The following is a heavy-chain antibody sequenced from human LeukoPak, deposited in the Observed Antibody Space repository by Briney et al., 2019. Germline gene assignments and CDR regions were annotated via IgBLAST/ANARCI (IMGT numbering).Heavy chain of an antibody. CDR1: GGSISSSSYY. CDR2: IYYSGST. V-gene: IGHV4-39*07. D-gene: IGHD3-10*01. Sequence: PSETLSLTCTVSGGSISSSSYYWGWIRQPPGKGLEWIGSIYYSGSTYYNPSLKSRVTISVDTSKNQFSLKLSSVTAADTAVYYCARAPWYYYGSGGNYYYYYMDVWGKGTTVTVSS. J-gene: IGHJ6*03. CDR3: ARAPWYYYGSGGNYYYYYMDV.